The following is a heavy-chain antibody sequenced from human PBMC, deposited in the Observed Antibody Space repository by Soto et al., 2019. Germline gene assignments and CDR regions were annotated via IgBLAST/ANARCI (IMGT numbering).Heavy chain of an antibody. J-gene: IGHJ6*03. CDR1: GGSFSGYQ. Sequence: QVQLQQWGAGLLKPSETLSLTCAVYGGSFSGYQWSWIRQTPGKGLEWIGEINDSGNINYNPSLKSRVTIFLATTKKPISLMLSSVTAADTAVYYCARGLILWFGELSRRGGYYYYMDVWGKGTTVIVSS. CDR3: ARGLILWFGELSRRGGYYYYMDV. CDR2: INDSGNI. V-gene: IGHV4-34*01. D-gene: IGHD3-10*01.